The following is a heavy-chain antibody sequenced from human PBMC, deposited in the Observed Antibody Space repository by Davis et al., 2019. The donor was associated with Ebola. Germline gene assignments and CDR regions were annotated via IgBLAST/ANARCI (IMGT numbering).Heavy chain of an antibody. V-gene: IGHV5-51*01. CDR1: GYSFTSYW. CDR2: IDPGDSDT. Sequence: GESLKISCKGSGYSFTSYWIGWVRQMPGKGLGWMGIIDPGDSDTRYSSSFQGQFPISADKSISTDYLQWSSLKASDTAMYYCARHWVGATSGMDVWGQGTTVTVSS. D-gene: IGHD1-26*01. CDR3: ARHWVGATSGMDV. J-gene: IGHJ6*02.